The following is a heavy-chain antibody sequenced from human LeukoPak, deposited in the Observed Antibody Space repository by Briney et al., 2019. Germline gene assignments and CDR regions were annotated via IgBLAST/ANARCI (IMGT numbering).Heavy chain of an antibody. CDR3: ARISPRYYDILTGYYSHWFDP. V-gene: IGHV4-59*01. CDR2: IYYSGST. J-gene: IGHJ5*02. CDR1: GGSISSYY. D-gene: IGHD3-9*01. Sequence: KTSETLSLTCTVSGGSISSYYWSWIRQPPGKGLEWIGYIYYSGSTNYNPSLKSRVTISVDTSKNQFSLKLSSVTAADTAVYYCARISPRYYDILTGYYSHWFDPWGQGTLVTVSS.